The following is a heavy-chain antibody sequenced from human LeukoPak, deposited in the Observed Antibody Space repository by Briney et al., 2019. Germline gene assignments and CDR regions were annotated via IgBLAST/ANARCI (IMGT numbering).Heavy chain of an antibody. J-gene: IGHJ4*02. CDR2: ISSSSSYI. Sequence: GGSLRLSCAASGFTFGSYSMNWVRQAPGKGLEWVSPISSSSSYIYYADSVKGRFTISRDNAKNSLYLQMNSLRAEDTAVYYCARDRDDFWSGIDYWGQGTLVTVSS. CDR1: GFTFGSYS. CDR3: ARDRDDFWSGIDY. D-gene: IGHD3-3*01. V-gene: IGHV3-21*01.